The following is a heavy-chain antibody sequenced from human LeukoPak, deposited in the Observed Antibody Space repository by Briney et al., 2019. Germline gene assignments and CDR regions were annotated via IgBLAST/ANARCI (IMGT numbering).Heavy chain of an antibody. CDR3: TTGPDLDI. Sequence: GGSLRLSCAASGFTFSNAWMSWVRQAPGKGLEWVGRIESKTDGGTTDYAAPVKGRFTISRDDSKNTLYLQMNSLKTEDTAVYYCTTGPDLDIWGQGTMVTVSS. D-gene: IGHD1-14*01. CDR2: IESKTDGGTT. CDR1: GFTFSNAW. V-gene: IGHV3-15*04. J-gene: IGHJ3*02.